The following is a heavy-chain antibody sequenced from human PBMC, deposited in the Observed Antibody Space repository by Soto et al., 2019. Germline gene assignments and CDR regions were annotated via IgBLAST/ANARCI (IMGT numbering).Heavy chain of an antibody. J-gene: IGHJ6*02. CDR2: IIPIFGTA. CDR1: GGTFSSYA. D-gene: IGHD1-26*01. V-gene: IGHV1-69*14. CDR3: ASHSGSSPEGRYYYGMDV. Sequence: QVQLVQSGAEVKKPGSSVKVSCKASGGTFSSYAISWVRQAPGQGLEWMGGIIPIFGTADYAQKFQGRVTITADKSTSPADMQLSSLRSEDTAVYYCASHSGSSPEGRYYYGMDVWGQGTTVTVSS.